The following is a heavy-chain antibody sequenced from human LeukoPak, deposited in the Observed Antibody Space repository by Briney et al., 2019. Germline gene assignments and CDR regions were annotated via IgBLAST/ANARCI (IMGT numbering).Heavy chain of an antibody. CDR1: GYTFTSYG. J-gene: IGHJ4*02. V-gene: IGHV1-18*01. D-gene: IGHD5-24*01. CDR2: ISAYNGNT. Sequence: ASVKVSCKASGYTFTSYGISWVRQAPGQGLEWMGWISAYNGNTNYAQKLQGRVTMTTDTSTSTAYMELRSLRSDDTAVYYCARGRDGYNFLNRGEYYYFDYWGQGTLVTVSS. CDR3: ARGRDGYNFLNRGEYYYFDY.